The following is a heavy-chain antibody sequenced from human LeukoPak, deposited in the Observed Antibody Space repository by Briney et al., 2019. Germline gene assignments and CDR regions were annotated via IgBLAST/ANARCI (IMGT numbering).Heavy chain of an antibody. J-gene: IGHJ6*02. V-gene: IGHV3-9*01. CDR1: GFTFDDYA. Sequence: GGSLRLSCAASGFTFDDYAMHWVRQAPGKGLEWVSGISWNSGSIDYADSVKGRFTMSRDNAKNSLYLQMNSLRAEHTALYYCAIAVVPASMHVYYYCMDVWGRGTTVTVSS. CDR3: AIAVVPASMHVYYYCMDV. CDR2: ISWNSGSI. D-gene: IGHD2-2*01.